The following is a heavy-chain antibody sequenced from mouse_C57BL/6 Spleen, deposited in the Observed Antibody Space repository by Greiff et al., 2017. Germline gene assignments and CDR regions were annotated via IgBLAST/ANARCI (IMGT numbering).Heavy chain of an antibody. CDR1: GYTFTSYW. J-gene: IGHJ1*03. D-gene: IGHD2-3*01. V-gene: IGHV1-55*01. CDR2: IYPGSGRT. CDR3: AKLGGYSTLYFDV. Sequence: VQLQQPGAELVKPGASVKMSCKASGYTFTSYWITWVKQRPGQGLEWIGEIYPGSGRTNYNEKFKSKATLTVDTSSSTAYMQLSSLTSEDSAVYYCAKLGGYSTLYFDVWGTGTTVTVSS.